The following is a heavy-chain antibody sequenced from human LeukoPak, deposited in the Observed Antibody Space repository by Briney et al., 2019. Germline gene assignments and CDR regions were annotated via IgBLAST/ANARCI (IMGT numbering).Heavy chain of an antibody. D-gene: IGHD4-17*01. CDR1: GGSISGSY. V-gene: IGHV4-59*01. J-gene: IGHJ4*02. CDR2: MYNSGST. CDR3: ARGIESYGDYGY. Sequence: SETLSLTCTVSGGSISGSYWSWIRQPPGKGLEWIAYMYNSGSTNYNPSLKSRVTISIDTSKNQFSPKLSSLTAADTAIHYCARGIESYGDYGYWGQGILVTVSS.